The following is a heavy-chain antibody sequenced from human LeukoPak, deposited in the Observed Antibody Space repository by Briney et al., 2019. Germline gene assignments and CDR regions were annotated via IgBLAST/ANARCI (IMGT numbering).Heavy chain of an antibody. V-gene: IGHV1-46*01. CDR2: INPSGGST. J-gene: IGHJ4*02. D-gene: IGHD2-2*01. CDR1: GYTFTSYY. CDR3: ARHPTGVPAAFDY. Sequence: ASVKVSCKTSGYTFTSYYIHWVRQAPGQGLEWMGIINPSGGSTSYAQKFQGRVTMTRDTSTSTVYMELSSLRSEDTAVYYCARHPTGVPAAFDYWGQGTLVTVSS.